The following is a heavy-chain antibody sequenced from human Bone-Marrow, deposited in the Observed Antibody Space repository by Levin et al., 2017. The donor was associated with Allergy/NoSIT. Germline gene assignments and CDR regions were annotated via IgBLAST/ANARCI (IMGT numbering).Heavy chain of an antibody. J-gene: IGHJ4*02. CDR1: GYSFTSHW. CDR2: IYPGDSDT. Sequence: GESLKISCKGSGYSFTSHWIDWVRQVPGKGLEWMGIIYPGDSDTRYSPSFRGQVTISADKSISTAYLQWNSLKASDTAIYYCARQSTWFSGGYWGQGTLVTVSS. CDR3: ARQSTWFSGGY. V-gene: IGHV5-51*01. D-gene: IGHD6-13*01.